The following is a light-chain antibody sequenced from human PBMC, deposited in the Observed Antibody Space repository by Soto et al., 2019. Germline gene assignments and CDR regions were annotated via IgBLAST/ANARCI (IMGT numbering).Light chain of an antibody. CDR2: GAF. J-gene: IGKJ1*01. CDR1: QSVSST. V-gene: IGKV3-20*01. Sequence: ELVMTQSPVTLSVSPGERVTLSCRASQSVSSTLAWYQQKPGQAPSLLIYGAFTRATGIPDRFSGSGSGTDFSLTISRLEPEDFAVYYCQQYGNSPWTFGQGTKVDI. CDR3: QQYGNSPWT.